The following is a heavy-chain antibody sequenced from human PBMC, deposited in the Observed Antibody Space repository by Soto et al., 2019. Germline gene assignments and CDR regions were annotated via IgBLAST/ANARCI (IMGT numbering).Heavy chain of an antibody. V-gene: IGHV1-2*04. CDR3: ARDRCSSTSCPFDY. J-gene: IGHJ4*02. CDR1: GGTFSSYT. CDR2: INPNSGGT. Sequence: GASVKVSCKASGGTFSSYTINWVRQAPGQGLEWMGWINPNSGGTNYAQKFQGWVTRTRDTSISTAYMELSRLRSDDTAVYYCARDRCSSTSCPFDYWGQGTLVTVSS. D-gene: IGHD2-2*01.